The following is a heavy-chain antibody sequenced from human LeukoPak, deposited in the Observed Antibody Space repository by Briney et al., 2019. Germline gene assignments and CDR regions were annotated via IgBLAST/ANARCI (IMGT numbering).Heavy chain of an antibody. Sequence: GSLRLSCAASGFTFSSYAMSWVRQAPGKGLEWVSAISGSGGSTYYADSVKGRFTISRDNSKNTLYLQMNSLRAEDTAVYYCAKDRLVYYYFDYWGQGTLVTVSS. CDR1: GFTFSSYA. J-gene: IGHJ4*02. CDR3: AKDRLVYYYFDY. V-gene: IGHV3-23*01. CDR2: ISGSGGST. D-gene: IGHD6-19*01.